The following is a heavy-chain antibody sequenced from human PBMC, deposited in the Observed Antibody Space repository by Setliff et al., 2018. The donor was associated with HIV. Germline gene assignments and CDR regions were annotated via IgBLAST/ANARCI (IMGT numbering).Heavy chain of an antibody. J-gene: IGHJ4*02. D-gene: IGHD2-15*01. V-gene: IGHV3-30*02. CDR1: GFSLSSNG. Sequence: PGGSLRLSCEASGFSLSSNGMHWVRQAPGKGLEWVAFIRYDGNNKNYADSVKGRFTISRDNSKNTLYLQMNSLRAEDTAVYYCAKCGGVTCYSASWYFDYWGQGTLVTVSS. CDR3: AKCGGVTCYSASWYFDY. CDR2: IRYDGNNK.